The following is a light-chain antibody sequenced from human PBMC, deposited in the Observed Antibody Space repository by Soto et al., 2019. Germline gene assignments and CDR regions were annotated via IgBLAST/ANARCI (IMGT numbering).Light chain of an antibody. V-gene: IGKV3-20*01. J-gene: IGKJ5*01. CDR1: QSVSSSY. CDR2: GAS. CDR3: QQYGSSFIT. Sequence: SPCTLSLSPGERATLSCRASQSVSSSYLAWYQQKPGQAPRLLIYGASSRATGIPDRFSGSGSGTDFTLTISRLEPEDFAVYYCQQYGSSFITFGQGTRLEIK.